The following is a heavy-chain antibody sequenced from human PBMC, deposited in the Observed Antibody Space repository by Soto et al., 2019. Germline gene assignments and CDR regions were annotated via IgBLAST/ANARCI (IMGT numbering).Heavy chain of an antibody. D-gene: IGHD2-21*01. CDR2: IYNSGTT. J-gene: IGHJ4*02. CDR1: GGSISSYY. CDR3: ARGPYCGDECYFAY. V-gene: IGHV4-4*07. Sequence: QVHLQESGPGLVKPSETLSLTCSVFGGSISSYYWSWIRQPAGKGLEWIGRIYNSGTTNYNPSLESRVTMSVDPSKNQISLKLSSATAEDTAIYYCARGPYCGDECYFAYWGQGTLVTVSS.